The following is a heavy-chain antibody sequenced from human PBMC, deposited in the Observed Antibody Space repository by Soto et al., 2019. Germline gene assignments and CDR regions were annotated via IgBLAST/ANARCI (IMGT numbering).Heavy chain of an antibody. D-gene: IGHD2-15*01. V-gene: IGHV4-31*03. J-gene: IGHJ5*02. Sequence: QVQLQESGPGLVKPSQTLSLTCTVSGGSISSGGYYWSWIRQHPGKGLEWIGYIYYSGSTYYNPSLKSRVTISVDTSKNQFSLKLSSVTAADTAVYYCASVVVVAATPRSENWFDPWGQGTLVTVSS. CDR3: ASVVVVAATPRSENWFDP. CDR2: IYYSGST. CDR1: GGSISSGGYY.